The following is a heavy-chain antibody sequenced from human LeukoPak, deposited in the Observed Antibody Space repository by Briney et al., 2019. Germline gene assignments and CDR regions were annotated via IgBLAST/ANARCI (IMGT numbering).Heavy chain of an antibody. CDR2: INIDGNEK. V-gene: IGHV3-7*01. CDR1: GFIFTTYW. J-gene: IGHJ5*02. Sequence: GGSLRLSCAASGFIFTTYWMSWVRQAPGKGLEWVAHINIDGNEKFYVDSVRGRFTISRDNAENSLLLQMNNLRAEDTAVYYCASPAAKGYSSSWPVPWGQGTLVTVSS. D-gene: IGHD6-13*01. CDR3: ASPAAKGYSSSWPVP.